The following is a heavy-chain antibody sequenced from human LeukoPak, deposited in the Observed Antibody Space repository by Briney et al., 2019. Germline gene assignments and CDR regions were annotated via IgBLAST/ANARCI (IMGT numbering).Heavy chain of an antibody. CDR3: ARQYCSGGSCYSDY. J-gene: IGHJ4*02. CDR1: GYSFTNYW. V-gene: IGHV5-51*01. Sequence: GESLKISCKGSGYSFTNYWIGWVRQMPGKGLEWMGIIYPGDSNARYSPSFQGQVTFSADKSISTAYLQWSSLKASDTAIYYCARQYCSGGSCYSDYWGQGTLVTVSS. D-gene: IGHD2-15*01. CDR2: IYPGDSNA.